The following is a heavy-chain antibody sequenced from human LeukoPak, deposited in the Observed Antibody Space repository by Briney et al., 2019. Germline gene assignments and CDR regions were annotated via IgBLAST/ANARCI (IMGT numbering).Heavy chain of an antibody. V-gene: IGHV4-4*07. D-gene: IGHD3-10*01. CDR3: ASGTKWFRELLTNYYYYYMDV. CDR1: GGSISSYY. J-gene: IGHJ6*03. CDR2: IYTSGST. Sequence: SETLSLTCTVSGGSISSYYWSWIRQPAGKGLEWIGRIYTSGSTNYNPSLKSRVTMSVDTSKNQFSLKLSSVTAADTAVYYCASGTKWFRELLTNYYYYYMDVWGKGTTVTVSS.